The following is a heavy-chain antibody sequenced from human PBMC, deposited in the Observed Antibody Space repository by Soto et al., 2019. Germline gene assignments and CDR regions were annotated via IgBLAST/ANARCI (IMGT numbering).Heavy chain of an antibody. CDR3: TWNADYYHGMAV. CDR1: GFTFSSYW. D-gene: IGHD1-1*01. CDR2: INSDGSST. Sequence: GGSLRLSCAASGFTFSSYWMHWVRQAPGKGLVWVSRINSDGSSTSYADSVKGRFTISRDNAKNTLYLQMNSLRAEDTAVYYCTWNADYYHGMAVWGQGTTVTVSS. V-gene: IGHV3-74*01. J-gene: IGHJ6*02.